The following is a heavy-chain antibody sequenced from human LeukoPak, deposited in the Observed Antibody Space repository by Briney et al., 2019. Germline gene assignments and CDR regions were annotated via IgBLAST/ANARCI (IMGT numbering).Heavy chain of an antibody. D-gene: IGHD3-16*02. CDR2: ISASGAGS. CDR1: GFTFSSYG. CDR3: AKDALISFRGAWSQSDY. Sequence: KPGGSLRLSCVASGFTFSSYGMSWVRQAPGKGLEWVSGISASGAGSDYADSVKGRFTISRDNSKNTLFLQVNSLRAEDTAVYYCAKDALISFRGAWSQSDYWGQGTLVTVSS. V-gene: IGHV3-23*01. J-gene: IGHJ4*02.